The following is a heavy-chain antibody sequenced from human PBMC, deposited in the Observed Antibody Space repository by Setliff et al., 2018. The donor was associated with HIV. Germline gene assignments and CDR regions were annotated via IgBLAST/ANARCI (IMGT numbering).Heavy chain of an antibody. Sequence: SETLSLTCTVSGGSIRSYYWSWIRQPAGKGLEWIGRIYGSGSTNYNPSLEGRVTMSVDTSKNQVSLKLRSVTAADTAVYFCARGLGRGSGTYYNPPGYWGPGTLVTVSS. V-gene: IGHV4-4*07. J-gene: IGHJ4*02. CDR1: GGSIRSYY. D-gene: IGHD3-10*01. CDR3: ARGLGRGSGTYYNPPGY. CDR2: IYGSGST.